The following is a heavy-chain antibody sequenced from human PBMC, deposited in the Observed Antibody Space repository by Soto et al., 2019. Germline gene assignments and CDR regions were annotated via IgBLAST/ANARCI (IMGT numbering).Heavy chain of an antibody. D-gene: IGHD3-3*01. V-gene: IGHV1-2*04. CDR3: ARDSLRAFSRVRQRFWEWYFDL. Sequence: QVQLVQSGAEVKKPGASVKVSCKASGYTFTGYYMHWVRQAPGQGLEWMGWINPNSGGTNYAQKFQGWVTMTRDTAISTAYMELRRLRSDDTAVYYCARDSLRAFSRVRQRFWEWYFDLWGRGTLVTVSS. J-gene: IGHJ2*01. CDR2: INPNSGGT. CDR1: GYTFTGYY.